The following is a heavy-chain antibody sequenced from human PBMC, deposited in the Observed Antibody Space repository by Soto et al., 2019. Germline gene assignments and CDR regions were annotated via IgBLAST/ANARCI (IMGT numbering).Heavy chain of an antibody. Sequence: QVQLVQSGAEVKKPGSSVKVSCKASGGTFSTDSISWVRQAPGQGLEWMGGIIPMFGTANNAQKFQGRVKITADESTSTAYMELSSLRSEDTAVYFCARELDGYYGMDVWGQGTTVTVAS. CDR3: ARELDGYYGMDV. CDR2: IIPMFGTA. V-gene: IGHV1-69*12. D-gene: IGHD6-6*01. CDR1: GGTFSTDS. J-gene: IGHJ6*02.